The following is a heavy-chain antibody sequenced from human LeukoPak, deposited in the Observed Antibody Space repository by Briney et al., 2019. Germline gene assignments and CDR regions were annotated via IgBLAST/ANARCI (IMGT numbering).Heavy chain of an antibody. CDR2: IIPIFGTA. V-gene: IGHV1-69*13. CDR1: GGTFSSYA. Sequence: GASVKVSCKASGGTFSSYAISWMRQAPGQGLEWMGGIIPIFGTANYAQKFQGRVTITADESTSTAYMELSSLRSEDTAVYYCARGPYSSSWSRYYYYYGMDVWGQGTTVTVSS. D-gene: IGHD6-13*01. CDR3: ARGPYSSSWSRYYYYYGMDV. J-gene: IGHJ6*02.